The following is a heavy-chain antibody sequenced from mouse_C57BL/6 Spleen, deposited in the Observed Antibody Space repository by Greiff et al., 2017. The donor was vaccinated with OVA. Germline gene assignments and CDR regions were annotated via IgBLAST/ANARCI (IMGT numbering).Heavy chain of an antibody. D-gene: IGHD2-10*01. Sequence: EVQVVESGPELVKPGASVKIPCKASGYTFTDYNMDWVKQSHGKSLEWIGDINPNNGGTIYNQKFKGKATLTVDKSSSTAYMELRSLTSEDTAVYYCASAYSSFAYWGQGTLVTVSA. CDR2: INPNNGGT. V-gene: IGHV1-18*01. CDR1: GYTFTDYN. CDR3: ASAYSSFAY. J-gene: IGHJ3*01.